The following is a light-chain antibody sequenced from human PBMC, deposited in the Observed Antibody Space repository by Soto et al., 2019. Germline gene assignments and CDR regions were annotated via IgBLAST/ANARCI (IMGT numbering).Light chain of an antibody. V-gene: IGKV3-20*01. CDR2: GAS. CDR1: QSISQY. CDR3: QQYATSERLT. J-gene: IGKJ3*01. Sequence: EIVLTQSPCTLSWSLGDRATLSCRASQSISQYLAWYQQKPGQAPRLLIYGASSSANGIPYRFSGSGSGTDLTLTINGLEPHDVSVSYCQQYATSERLTFGHGTNVDL.